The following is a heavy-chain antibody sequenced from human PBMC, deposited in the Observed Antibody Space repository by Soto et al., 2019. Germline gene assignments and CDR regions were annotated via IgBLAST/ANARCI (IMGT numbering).Heavy chain of an antibody. V-gene: IGHV1-69*04. Sequence: SVKVSCKASGGTFSSYTISWVRQAPGQGLEWMGRIIPILGIANYAQKFQGRVTITADKSTSTAYMELSSLRSEDTAVYYCARDRSVAVAGQEGDAFDIWGQGTMVTVSS. CDR1: GGTFSSYT. CDR3: ARDRSVAVAGQEGDAFDI. CDR2: IIPILGIA. D-gene: IGHD6-19*01. J-gene: IGHJ3*02.